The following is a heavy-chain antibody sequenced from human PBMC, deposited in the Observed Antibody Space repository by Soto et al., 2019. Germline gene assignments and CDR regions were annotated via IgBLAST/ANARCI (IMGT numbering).Heavy chain of an antibody. V-gene: IGHV3-11*01. CDR1: GFTFSDHY. D-gene: IGHD6-13*01. J-gene: IGHJ4*02. Sequence: GGSLRLSCAASGFTFSDHYMSWIRQAPGKGLEWVSYISTSGSTTYYADSVKGRFTISRDNAKNSLYLQMNSLRAEDTAVYYCARDTTSWYIWGQGALVTVSS. CDR3: ARDTTSWYI. CDR2: ISTSGSTT.